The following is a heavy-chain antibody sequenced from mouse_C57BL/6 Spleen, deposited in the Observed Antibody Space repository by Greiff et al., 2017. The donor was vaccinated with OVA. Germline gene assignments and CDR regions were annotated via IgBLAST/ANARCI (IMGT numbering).Heavy chain of an antibody. D-gene: IGHD2-1*01. CDR1: GYTFTSYG. Sequence: QVQLQQSGAELARPGASVKLSCKASGYTFTSYGISWVKQRTGQGLEWIGAIYPRSGNTYYNEKFKGKATLTADKSSSTAYMELRSLTSEDSAVYFCAAIYYGNYEFAYWGQGTLVTVSA. J-gene: IGHJ3*01. V-gene: IGHV1-81*01. CDR2: IYPRSGNT. CDR3: AAIYYGNYEFAY.